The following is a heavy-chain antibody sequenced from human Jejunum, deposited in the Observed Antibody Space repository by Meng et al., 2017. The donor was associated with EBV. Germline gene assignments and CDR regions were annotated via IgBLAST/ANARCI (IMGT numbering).Heavy chain of an antibody. J-gene: IGHJ4*02. CDR2: ISAYYGST. V-gene: IGHV1-18*01. CDR1: GYTFTDYG. D-gene: IGHD2-15*01. Sequence: QVQLVQSGPELSELXXXXKVXXKXXGYTFTDYGIDWVRQAPGQGLEWVGWISAYYGSTKYAQNLQGRVTLTTDTSTKTAYMEMKSLKSDDTATYYCTIMSHCGDGICYPYDYWGQGTLVTVSS. CDR3: TIMSHCGDGICYPYDY.